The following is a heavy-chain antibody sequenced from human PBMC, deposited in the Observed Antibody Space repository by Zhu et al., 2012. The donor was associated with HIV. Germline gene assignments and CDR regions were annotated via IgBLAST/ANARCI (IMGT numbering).Heavy chain of an antibody. V-gene: IGHV4-30-4*08. Sequence: QVQLQESGPGLVKPSQTLSLTCTVSGGSISSGDYYWSWIRQPPGKGLEWIGYIYYSGSTYYNPSFKSRVTISVDTSKNQFSLKLSSVTAADTAVYYCARTRLVVVVPAGRKNAFDIWGQGTMVTVSS. D-gene: IGHD2-2*01. CDR1: GGSISSGDYY. CDR3: ARTRLVVVVPAGRKNAFDI. J-gene: IGHJ3*02. CDR2: IYYSGST.